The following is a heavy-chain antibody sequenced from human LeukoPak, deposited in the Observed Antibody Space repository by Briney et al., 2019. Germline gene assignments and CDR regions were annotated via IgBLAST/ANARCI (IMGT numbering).Heavy chain of an antibody. J-gene: IGHJ4*02. D-gene: IGHD2-2*01. CDR1: GYTFTSYA. V-gene: IGHV1-18*01. Sequence: GASVKVSCKASGYTFTSYAISWVRQAPGQGLEWMGWISAYNGNTNYAQNLQGRVTMTTDTSTSTAYMELRSLRSDDTAVYYCARDQCSSTGCYREGFDYWGQGTLVTVSS. CDR2: ISAYNGNT. CDR3: ARDQCSSTGCYREGFDY.